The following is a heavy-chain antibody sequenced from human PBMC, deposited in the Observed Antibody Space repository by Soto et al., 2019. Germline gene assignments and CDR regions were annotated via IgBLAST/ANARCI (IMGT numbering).Heavy chain of an antibody. CDR2: ISGSGASL. Sequence: EVQLLESGGNLVQPGGSLRLSCAASGFTFSSYVMSWVRQAPGKGLEWVSTISGSGASLYDADSVKGRFTISRDNSKNTVYLPMNSLRAEDTAVYYCAKDGLGSCTGGTCYGSDYWGQGTLVTVSS. CDR3: AKDGLGSCTGGTCYGSDY. J-gene: IGHJ4*02. CDR1: GFTFSSYV. D-gene: IGHD2-15*01. V-gene: IGHV3-23*01.